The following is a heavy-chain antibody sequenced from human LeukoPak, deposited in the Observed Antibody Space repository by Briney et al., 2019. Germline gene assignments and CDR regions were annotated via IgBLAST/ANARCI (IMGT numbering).Heavy chain of an antibody. CDR1: GYTFTSYY. J-gene: IGHJ4*02. V-gene: IGHV1-46*01. D-gene: IGHD3-10*01. CDR2: INPSGGST. CDR3: ARDRIPWFGELPFDY. Sequence: ASVKVSCTASGYTFTSYYMHWVRQAPGQGLEWMGIINPSGGSTSYAQKFQGRVTMTRDTSTGTVYMELSSLRSEDTAVYYCARDRIPWFGELPFDYWGQGTLVTVSS.